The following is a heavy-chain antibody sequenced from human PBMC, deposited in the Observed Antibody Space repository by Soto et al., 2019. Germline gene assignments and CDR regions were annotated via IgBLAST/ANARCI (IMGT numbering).Heavy chain of an antibody. CDR2: ISSSSSYI. CDR1: GFTFSSYS. J-gene: IGHJ6*02. V-gene: IGHV3-21*01. CDR3: ARDLPAAKAYYYGMDV. Sequence: EVQLVESGGGLVKPGGSLRLSCAASGFTFSSYSMNWVRQAPGKGLEWVSSISSSSSYIYYADSVKGRFTISRDNAKNSLYLQMNSLRAEDTAVYYCARDLPAAKAYYYGMDVWGQGTTVTVSS. D-gene: IGHD2-2*01.